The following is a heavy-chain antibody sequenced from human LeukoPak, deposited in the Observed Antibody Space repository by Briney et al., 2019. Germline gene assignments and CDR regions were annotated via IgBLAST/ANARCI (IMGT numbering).Heavy chain of an antibody. J-gene: IGHJ4*02. V-gene: IGHV4-38-2*02. CDR3: ARERGYRSPNPDY. CDR1: GYSISSGYY. Sequence: PSETLSLTCAVSGYSISSGYYWGWIRQPPGNGLEWIGSIYYSGSTYYNPSLKSRVTISVDTSKNQFSLKLSSVTAADTAVYYCARERGYRSPNPDYWGQGTLVTVSS. D-gene: IGHD6-13*01. CDR2: IYYSGST.